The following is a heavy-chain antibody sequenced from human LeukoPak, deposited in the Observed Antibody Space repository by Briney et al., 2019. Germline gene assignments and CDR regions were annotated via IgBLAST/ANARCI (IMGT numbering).Heavy chain of an antibody. V-gene: IGHV4-59*01. J-gene: IGHJ3*02. CDR3: AILYGSGSLGAFDI. D-gene: IGHD3-10*01. Sequence: SETLSLTCTVSGGSISSYYWSWIRQPPGKGLEWIGYIYYSGSTNYNPSLKSRVTISVDTSKNQFSLKLSSVTAADTAVYYCAILYGSGSLGAFDIWGQGTMVTVSS. CDR1: GGSISSYY. CDR2: IYYSGST.